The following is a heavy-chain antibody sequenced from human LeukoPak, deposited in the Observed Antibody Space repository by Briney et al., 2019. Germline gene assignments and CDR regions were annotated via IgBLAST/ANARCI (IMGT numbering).Heavy chain of an antibody. CDR1: GSTFSSYG. CDR3: AKCILTGYYKGYMDV. D-gene: IGHD3-9*01. Sequence: GGSLRLSCAASGSTFSSYGMHWVRQAPGKGLEWVSAISGSGVSTYYADSVKGRFTISRDNSKNSLYLQMNSLRAEDTAVYYCAKCILTGYYKGYMDVWGKGTTVTISS. V-gene: IGHV3-23*01. CDR2: ISGSGVST. J-gene: IGHJ6*03.